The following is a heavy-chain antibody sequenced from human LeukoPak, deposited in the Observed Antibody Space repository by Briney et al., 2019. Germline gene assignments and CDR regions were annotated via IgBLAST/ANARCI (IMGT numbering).Heavy chain of an antibody. V-gene: IGHV4-39*07. D-gene: IGHD1-26*01. CDR2: FYYSGST. CDR3: ARIKYSGPVDY. Sequence: SETLSLTCTVSSASIRSSSYYWGWIRQPPGKGLEWIGSFYYSGSTYYNPSLKSRVTISVDTSKNQFSLKLSSVTAADTAVYFCARIKYSGPVDYWGQGTLVTVSS. CDR1: SASIRSSSYY. J-gene: IGHJ4*02.